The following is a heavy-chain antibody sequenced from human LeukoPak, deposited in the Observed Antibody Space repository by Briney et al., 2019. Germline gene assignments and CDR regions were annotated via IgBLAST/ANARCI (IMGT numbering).Heavy chain of an antibody. D-gene: IGHD2-15*01. V-gene: IGHV4-59*01. CDR2: IYYSGGT. CDR3: ARSPTGGSPFFDY. J-gene: IGHJ4*02. Sequence: SETLSLTCTVSGGSISTYYWSWIRQPPGKGLEWVGYIYYSGGTNYNPSLKSRLTISVDTSKNQFSLRLSSVTAADTAIYYCARSPTGGSPFFDYWGQGTLVTVSS. CDR1: GGSISTYY.